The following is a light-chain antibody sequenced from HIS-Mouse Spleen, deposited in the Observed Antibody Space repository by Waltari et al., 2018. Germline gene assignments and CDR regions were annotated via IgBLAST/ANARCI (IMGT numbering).Light chain of an antibody. CDR1: SRVGGSYNL. V-gene: IGLV2-23*01. CDR2: EGS. Sequence: SALTQPASLSASPRQSIPISCTETSRVGGSYNLLSRYQQHPGKAPKLMIYEGSKRPSGVSNRFSGSKSGNTASLTISGLQAEDEADYYCCSYAGSSTVVFGGGTKLTVL. CDR3: CSYAGSSTVV. J-gene: IGLJ2*01.